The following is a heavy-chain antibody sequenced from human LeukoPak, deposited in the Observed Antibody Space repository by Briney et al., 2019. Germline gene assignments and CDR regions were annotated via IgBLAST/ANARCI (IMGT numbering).Heavy chain of an antibody. CDR2: IKQDGSEE. CDR3: AREDKYYNILTGYSLQYYFDY. J-gene: IGHJ4*02. Sequence: GGSLRLSCAASGFTFSTYWMNWVRQAPGKGLEWVANIKQDGSEEYYVDSVKGRFTISRDNAKNSLYLQMNSLRAEDPAVYFCAREDKYYNILTGYSLQYYFDYWGQGTLVTVSS. V-gene: IGHV3-7*04. D-gene: IGHD3-9*01. CDR1: GFTFSTYW.